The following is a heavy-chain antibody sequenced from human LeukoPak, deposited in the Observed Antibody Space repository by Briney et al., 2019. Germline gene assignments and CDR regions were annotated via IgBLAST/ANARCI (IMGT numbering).Heavy chain of an antibody. CDR2: IRYDGSNK. D-gene: IGHD1-26*01. V-gene: IGHV3-30*02. J-gene: IGHJ4*02. Sequence: GGSLRLSCAASGFAASGFTFSTFGMHWVRQAPGKGLEWVAFIRYDGSNKYYADSVKGRFTISRDDSKNTLYLQMNSLRAEDTAVYYCARVCQWEFSEWGQGTLVTVSS. CDR1: GFTFSTFG. CDR3: ARVCQWEFSE.